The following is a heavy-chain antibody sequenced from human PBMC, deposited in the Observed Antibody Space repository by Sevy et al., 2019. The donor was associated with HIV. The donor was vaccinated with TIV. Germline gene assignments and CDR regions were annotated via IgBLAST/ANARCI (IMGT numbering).Heavy chain of an antibody. CDR3: AGDGRNTGIAVAGGDV. V-gene: IGHV1-2*02. D-gene: IGHD6-19*01. CDR2: INPNSGGT. CDR1: GYTFTGYY. Sequence: ASVKVSCKASGYTFTGYYMHWVRQAPGQGLEWMGWINPNSGGTNYAQKFQGRVTMTRDTSISTAYMELSRRRSDDTAGYYCAGDGRNTGIAVAGGDVWGQGTTVTVSS. J-gene: IGHJ6*02.